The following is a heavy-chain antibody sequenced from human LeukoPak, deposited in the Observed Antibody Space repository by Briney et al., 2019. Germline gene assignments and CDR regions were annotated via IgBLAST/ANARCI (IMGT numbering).Heavy chain of an antibody. D-gene: IGHD5-18*01. J-gene: IGHJ4*02. CDR3: ARDKYTAMVIYYFDY. V-gene: IGHV3-30*04. CDR1: GFTFSSYA. Sequence: GGSLRLSCAASGFTFSSYAMHWVRQAPGKGLEWVALISYDGSYEYYADSVKGRFTISRDDSKNTLYLQMNSQRAEDTAVYYCARDKYTAMVIYYFDYWGQGTLVTVSS. CDR2: ISYDGSYE.